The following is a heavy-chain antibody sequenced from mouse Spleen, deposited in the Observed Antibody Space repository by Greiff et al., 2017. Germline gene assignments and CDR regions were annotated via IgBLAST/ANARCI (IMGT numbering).Heavy chain of an antibody. CDR1: GYAFSSSW. J-gene: IGHJ2*01. CDR3: ASKDYDRDY. D-gene: IGHD2-4*01. V-gene: IGHV1-82*01. Sequence: QVQLKESGPELVKPGASVKISCKASGYAFSSSWMNWVKQRPGKGLEWIGRIYPGDGDTNYNGKFKGKATLTADKSSSTAYMQLSSLTSEDSAVYFCASKDYDRDYWGQGTTLTVSS. CDR2: IYPGDGDT.